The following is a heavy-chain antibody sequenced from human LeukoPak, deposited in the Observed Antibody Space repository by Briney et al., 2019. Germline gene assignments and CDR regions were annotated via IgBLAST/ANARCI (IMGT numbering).Heavy chain of an antibody. Sequence: ASVKVSCKVSGYTLTELSMHWVRQAPGKGLEWMGGFDPEDGETIYAQKFQGRVTMTEDTSTDTAYMELSSLRSEDTAVYYCARGRNRYCSGGSCYPQGAFDYWGQGTLVTVSS. CDR3: ARGRNRYCSGGSCYPQGAFDY. CDR2: FDPEDGET. V-gene: IGHV1-24*01. J-gene: IGHJ4*02. D-gene: IGHD2-15*01. CDR1: GYTLTELS.